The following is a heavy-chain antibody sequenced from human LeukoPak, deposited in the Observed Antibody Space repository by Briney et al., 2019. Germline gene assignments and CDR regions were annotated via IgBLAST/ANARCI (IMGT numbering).Heavy chain of an antibody. Sequence: PGRSLRLSCAASGFTFSNYGMHWVRQAPGKGLEWVAVIWSDGYNKNYADAVNGRFTISRDNSKKTLYLQMNSLRVEDTAVYYCARGANWGLWYFGLWGPGTLVTVSS. CDR2: IWSDGYNK. CDR1: GFTFSNYG. V-gene: IGHV3-33*01. CDR3: ARGANWGLWYFGL. J-gene: IGHJ2*01. D-gene: IGHD7-27*01.